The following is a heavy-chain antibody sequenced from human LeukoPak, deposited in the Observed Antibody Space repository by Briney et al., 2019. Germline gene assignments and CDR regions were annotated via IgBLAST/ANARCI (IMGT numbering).Heavy chain of an antibody. CDR2: IYSGGST. D-gene: IGHD2-8*02. V-gene: IGHV3-53*01. CDR1: GFTVSINY. Sequence: PGGSLILSCAASGFTVSINYMSWVRQAPGKGLEWVSVIYSGGSTYYADSVKGRFTISRDNSKNTLYLQMNSLRAEDTAVYYCARYWVGYGMYVWGQGTTVTVSS. CDR3: ARYWVGYGMYV. J-gene: IGHJ6*02.